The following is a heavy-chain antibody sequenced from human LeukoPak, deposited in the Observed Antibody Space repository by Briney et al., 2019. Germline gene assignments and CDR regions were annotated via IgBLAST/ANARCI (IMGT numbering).Heavy chain of an antibody. V-gene: IGHV4-59*01. CDR1: GGSINNYY. CDR3: ARDGITGTPHFDY. CDR2: IYYTGTT. Sequence: PSETLSLTCTVSGGSINNYYWSWIRQPAGKGLEWIGYIYYTGTTKYNPSLKSRVTISVDTPRNQFSLKLSSVTSADTAVYYCARDGITGTPHFDYWGQGTLVTVSS. D-gene: IGHD1-14*01. J-gene: IGHJ4*02.